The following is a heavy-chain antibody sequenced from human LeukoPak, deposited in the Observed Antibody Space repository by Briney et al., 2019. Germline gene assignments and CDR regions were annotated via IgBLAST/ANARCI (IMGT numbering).Heavy chain of an antibody. J-gene: IGHJ4*02. Sequence: GGSLGLSCAASGFTFSSYWMSWVRQAPGKGLEWVANIKKDGSEKYYVDSVKGRFTISRDDAKTSLYLQMNSLRAEDTAVYYCARHLSGITGYTYGRGIDYWGQGILVTVSS. CDR2: IKKDGSEK. CDR1: GFTFSSYW. V-gene: IGHV3-7*01. D-gene: IGHD5-18*01. CDR3: ARHLSGITGYTYGRGIDY.